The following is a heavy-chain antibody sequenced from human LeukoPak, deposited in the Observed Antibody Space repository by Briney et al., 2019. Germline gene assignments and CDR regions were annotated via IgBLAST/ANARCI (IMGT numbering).Heavy chain of an antibody. CDR3: ARQGSSSWYGWYFDL. Sequence: SETLSLTCSVSGGSISGTTHNWGWIRQPPGKGLEWIATIYYSESTKKSPSLKSRVTISFDTSTNQFSLKLSSVTAADTAVYYCARQGSSSWYGWYFDLWGRGSLVTVSP. CDR2: IYYSEST. D-gene: IGHD6-13*01. V-gene: IGHV4-39*01. CDR1: GGSISGTTHN. J-gene: IGHJ2*01.